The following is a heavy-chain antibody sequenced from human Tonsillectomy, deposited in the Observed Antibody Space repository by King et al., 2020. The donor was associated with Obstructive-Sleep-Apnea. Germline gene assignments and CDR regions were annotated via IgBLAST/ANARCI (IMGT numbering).Heavy chain of an antibody. CDR3: AREGAARELDY. J-gene: IGHJ4*02. CDR2: VSYDGSNK. D-gene: IGHD1-1*01. CDR1: GFTLRSYA. Sequence: VQLVESGGGVVQPGTSLRLSCAASGFTLRSYAMHWVRQAPGTLLEWVSFVSYDGSNKYYSDTGKVRFTISRDNSKKTLFRQMNSLRAEDTAVYYCAREGAARELDYWGQGTLVTVSS. V-gene: IGHV3-30*04.